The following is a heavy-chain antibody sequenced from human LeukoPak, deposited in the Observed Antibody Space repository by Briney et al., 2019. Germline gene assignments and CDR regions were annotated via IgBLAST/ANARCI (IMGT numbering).Heavy chain of an antibody. J-gene: IGHJ4*02. CDR3: ARSLGISFDY. CDR2: IYHSGST. Sequence: SETLSLTCTVSGGSISSYYWNWIRQPPGKGLEWIGYIYHSGSTYYNPSLKSRVTISVDRSKDQFSLKLSSVTTADTAVYYCARSLGISFDYWGQGTLVIVSS. CDR1: GGSISSYY. V-gene: IGHV4-59*12. D-gene: IGHD7-27*01.